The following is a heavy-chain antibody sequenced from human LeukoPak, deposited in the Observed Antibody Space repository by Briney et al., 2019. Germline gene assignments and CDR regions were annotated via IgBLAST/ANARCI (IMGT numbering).Heavy chain of an antibody. D-gene: IGHD3-22*01. V-gene: IGHV4-4*07. Sequence: PSETLSLTCVISGGSISSDFWSWIRQPAGKGLEWIGRVYTSGGTNYNPSLKSRVTISIDTAKNQISLKVRSVTAADTAVYYCIVDSSKLDFDYWGQGTLVTVSS. CDR2: VYTSGGT. J-gene: IGHJ4*02. CDR1: GGSISSDF. CDR3: IVDSSKLDFDY.